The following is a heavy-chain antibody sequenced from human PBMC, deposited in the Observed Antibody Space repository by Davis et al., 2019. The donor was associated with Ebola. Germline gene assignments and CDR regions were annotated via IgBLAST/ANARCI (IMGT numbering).Heavy chain of an antibody. CDR1: GFAFSNFA. CDR3: ARDETTVVTGWFDP. CDR2: ITGNGGFT. V-gene: IGHV3-64*02. Sequence: GESLKISCAASGFAFSNFAMHWVRQAPGKGLEFVSGITGNGGFTYYADSVKGRFTISRDNSNNTLYLQVGSVRAEDMAVYYCARDETTVVTGWFDPWGQGTLVTVSS. D-gene: IGHD4-23*01. J-gene: IGHJ5*02.